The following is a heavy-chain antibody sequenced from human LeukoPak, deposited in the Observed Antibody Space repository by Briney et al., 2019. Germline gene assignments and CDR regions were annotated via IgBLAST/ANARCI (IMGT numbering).Heavy chain of an antibody. Sequence: GGSLRLSCAASGFTFSSYGMHWVRQAPGKGLEWVSAISGSGGSTYYADSVKGRFTISRDNSKNTLYLQMNSLRAEDTAVYYCAKDGLLRYFDWLPDYWGQGTLVTVSS. CDR1: GFTFSSYG. D-gene: IGHD3-9*01. CDR3: AKDGLLRYFDWLPDY. J-gene: IGHJ4*02. CDR2: ISGSGGST. V-gene: IGHV3-23*01.